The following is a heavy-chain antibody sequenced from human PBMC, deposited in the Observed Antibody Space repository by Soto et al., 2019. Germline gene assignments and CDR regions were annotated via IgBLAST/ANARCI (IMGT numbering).Heavy chain of an antibody. Sequence: PGGSLRLSCTASGFTFGDYAMSWFRQAPGKGLEWVGFIRSKAYGGTTEYAASVKGRFTISRDDSKSIAYLQMNSLKTEDTAVYYCTRVLGGYIWGSYRYAAFDIWGQATMVTVSS. V-gene: IGHV3-49*03. D-gene: IGHD3-16*02. CDR2: IRSKAYGGTT. CDR1: GFTFGDYA. J-gene: IGHJ3*02. CDR3: TRVLGGYIWGSYRYAAFDI.